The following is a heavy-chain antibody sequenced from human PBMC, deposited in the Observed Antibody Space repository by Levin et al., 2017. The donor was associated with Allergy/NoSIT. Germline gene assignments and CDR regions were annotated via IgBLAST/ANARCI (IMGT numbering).Heavy chain of an antibody. J-gene: IGHJ4*02. CDR1: GFTFSSYG. V-gene: IGHV3-30*18. Sequence: GGSLRLSCAASGFTFSSYGIHWVRQAPGKGLEWVAVISYDGSNKYYADSVKGRFTISRDNSKNTLYLQMNSLRAEDTAVYYCAKEYYDYVWGSYRTLDYWGQGTLVTVSS. CDR2: ISYDGSNK. D-gene: IGHD3-16*02. CDR3: AKEYYDYVWGSYRTLDY.